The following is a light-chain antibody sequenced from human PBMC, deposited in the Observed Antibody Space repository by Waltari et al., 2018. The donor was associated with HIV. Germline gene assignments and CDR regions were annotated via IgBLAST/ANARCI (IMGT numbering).Light chain of an antibody. V-gene: IGKV1-39*01. Sequence: DIQMTQSPSSLSASVGDSLSITCRASRSIRTYLNWYQQRPGQAPNLVIFAASNLQSGVPPRFSGSGSETDFTLTISSLQPEDFATYFCQQTYITPFTFGPGTTVAIK. CDR3: QQTYITPFT. CDR2: AAS. CDR1: RSIRTY. J-gene: IGKJ3*01.